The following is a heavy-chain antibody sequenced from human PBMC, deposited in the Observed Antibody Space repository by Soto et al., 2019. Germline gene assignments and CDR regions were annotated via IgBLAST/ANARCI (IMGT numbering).Heavy chain of an antibody. V-gene: IGHV3-21*01. D-gene: IGHD2-2*02. J-gene: IGHJ6*02. CDR2: ISSSSSYI. CDR3: ARDDCSSTSCYRMDV. Sequence: EVQLVESGGGLVKPGGSLRLSCAASGFTFSSYSMNWVRQAPGKGLEWVSSISSSSSYIYYADSVKGRFTISRDNAKNSLYLQMNSLRAEDTAVYYCARDDCSSTSCYRMDVWGQGTTVPVSS. CDR1: GFTFSSYS.